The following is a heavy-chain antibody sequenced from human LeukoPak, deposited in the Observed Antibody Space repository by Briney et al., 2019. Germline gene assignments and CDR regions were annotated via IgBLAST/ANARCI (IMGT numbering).Heavy chain of an antibody. Sequence: PSETLSLTCTVSGGSISSGGYYWSWIRQHPGKGLEWIGYIYYSGSTYYNPSLKSRVTISVDTSKNQFSLKLSSVTAADTAVYYCARWGDGDYYWFDPWGQGTLVTVSS. J-gene: IGHJ5*02. V-gene: IGHV4-31*03. D-gene: IGHD4-17*01. CDR1: GGSISSGGYY. CDR2: IYYSGST. CDR3: ARWGDGDYYWFDP.